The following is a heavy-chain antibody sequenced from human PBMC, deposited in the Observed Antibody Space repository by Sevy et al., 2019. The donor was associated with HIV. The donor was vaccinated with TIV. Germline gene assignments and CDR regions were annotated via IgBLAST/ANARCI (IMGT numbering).Heavy chain of an antibody. CDR1: GFTFSAYS. V-gene: IGHV3-48*01. Sequence: GGSLRLSCAASGFTFSAYSMNWVRQAPGKGLEWVSYISSSSGTIYYVDSVKGQFAISRDTAKSSLYLQMNGLRAEDTAVYYCARAGGDCYSKNECWFVSWGQGTLVTVSS. D-gene: IGHD2-21*01. CDR3: ARAGGDCYSKNECWFVS. CDR2: ISSSSGTI. J-gene: IGHJ5*01.